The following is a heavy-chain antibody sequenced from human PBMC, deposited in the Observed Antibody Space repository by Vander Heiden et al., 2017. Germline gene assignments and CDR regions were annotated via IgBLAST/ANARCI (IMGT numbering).Heavy chain of an antibody. CDR3: AANYYDSSGYLYALDY. Sequence: EVQRLESGGGLVQPGGSLRLSCAASGFTFSSYAMSWVRQAQGKGLEWVSAISGSGGSTYYADSVKGRFTISRDNSKNTLYLQMNSLRAEDTAVYYCAANYYDSSGYLYALDYWGQGTLVTVSS. D-gene: IGHD3-22*01. CDR2: ISGSGGST. V-gene: IGHV3-23*01. CDR1: GFTFSSYA. J-gene: IGHJ4*02.